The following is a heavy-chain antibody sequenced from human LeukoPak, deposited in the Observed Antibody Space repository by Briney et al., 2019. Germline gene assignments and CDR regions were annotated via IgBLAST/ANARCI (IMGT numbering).Heavy chain of an antibody. V-gene: IGHV3-30-3*01. CDR3: ARDLTRITMIVVVTQSDAFDI. CDR2: ISYDGSNK. CDR1: GFTFSSYA. J-gene: IGHJ3*02. D-gene: IGHD3-22*01. Sequence: GGSLRLSCAASGFTFSSYAMHWVRQAPGKGLEWVAVISYDGSNKYYADSVKGRFTISRDNSKNTLYLQMNSLRAEDTAVYYCARDLTRITMIVVVTQSDAFDIWGQGTMVTVSS.